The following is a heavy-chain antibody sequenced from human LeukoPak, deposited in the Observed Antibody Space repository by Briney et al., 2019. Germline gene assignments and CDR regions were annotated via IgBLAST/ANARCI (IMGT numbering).Heavy chain of an antibody. J-gene: IGHJ4*02. CDR1: GGSISSYY. D-gene: IGHD2-21*01. Sequence: SETLSLTCTVSGGSISSYYWSWIRQPAGKGLEWIWRIYTSGSTNYNPSLKSRVTMSVDTSKNQFSLKLSSVTAADTAVYYCARDHGCGGDCSHFDYWGQGTLVTVSS. CDR2: IYTSGST. CDR3: ARDHGCGGDCSHFDY. V-gene: IGHV4-4*07.